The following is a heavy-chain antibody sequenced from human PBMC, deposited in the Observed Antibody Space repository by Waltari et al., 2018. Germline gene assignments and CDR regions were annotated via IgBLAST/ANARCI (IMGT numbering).Heavy chain of an antibody. Sequence: QVQLVESGGGVVQPGRSLRLPCAASAFTFSSKACTRVRRAPGKGLEWVAVIWYDGSNKYYADSVKGRFTISRDNSKNTLYLQMNSLRAEDTAVYYCARDSCGGDCYYYFDYWGQGTLVTVSS. V-gene: IGHV3-33*01. J-gene: IGHJ4*02. CDR2: IWYDGSNK. CDR1: AFTFSSKA. D-gene: IGHD2-21*02. CDR3: ARDSCGGDCYYYFDY.